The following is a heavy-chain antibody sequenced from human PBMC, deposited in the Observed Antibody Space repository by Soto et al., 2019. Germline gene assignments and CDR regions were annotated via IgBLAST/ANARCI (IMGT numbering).Heavy chain of an antibody. CDR1: GFTFSTFW. V-gene: IGHV3-7*05. CDR3: ARRYLEHCSRAWCSAPYDW. D-gene: IGHD2-2*01. J-gene: IGHJ4*02. Sequence: EVKLVESGGGLVQPGGSLRLSCAASGFTFSTFWMTWVRQGPGKGLEWVATIKQDGSEKYYVDSVKGRFTISRDNTKKSVSLQMNSLRAEDTAVYYCARRYLEHCSRAWCSAPYDWWGQGTLVTVSS. CDR2: IKQDGSEK.